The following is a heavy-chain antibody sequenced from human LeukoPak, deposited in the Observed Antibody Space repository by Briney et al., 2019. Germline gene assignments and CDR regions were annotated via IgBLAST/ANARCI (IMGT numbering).Heavy chain of an antibody. J-gene: IGHJ5*02. Sequence: SETLSLTCTVSGGSISSYYWSWIRQSPGKGLECIGYIHYTGSTNYNPSLKSRVTISVETSKNQFSLKLKSVTAADTAVYYCARGGYYGSGNDFRFDLWGQGTLVTI. CDR3: ARGGYYGSGNDFRFDL. D-gene: IGHD3-10*01. V-gene: IGHV4-59*01. CDR1: GGSISSYY. CDR2: IHYTGST.